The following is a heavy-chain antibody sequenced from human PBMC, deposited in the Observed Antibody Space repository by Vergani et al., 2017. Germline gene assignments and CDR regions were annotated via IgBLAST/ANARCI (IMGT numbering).Heavy chain of an antibody. V-gene: IGHV4-59*02. CDR2: VYFRGDT. Sequence: QVKLQESGPGLVKPSETLSLTCTVSGASVNSYYWSWVRQPPGKGLEWMGYVYFRGDTLYDPSVKGRMTISLNTASNQFSLSLTSVTAAETAVYYCARSRIYYGAGSPDYWGQGTLVTVSS. CDR3: ARSRIYYGAGSPDY. D-gene: IGHD3-10*01. CDR1: GASVNSYY. J-gene: IGHJ4*02.